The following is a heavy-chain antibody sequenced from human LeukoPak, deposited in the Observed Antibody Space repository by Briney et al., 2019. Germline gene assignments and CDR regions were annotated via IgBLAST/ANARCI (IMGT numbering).Heavy chain of an antibody. V-gene: IGHV3-74*01. Sequence: SGGSLRLSCAASGFTFSSYWMHWVRQAPGKGLGWVSRINSDGSSTSYADSVKGRFTISRDNAKNTLYLQMNSLRAEDTAVYYCARGGSYSLYYYYMDVWGKGTTVTVSS. CDR2: INSDGSST. D-gene: IGHD1-26*01. CDR1: GFTFSSYW. CDR3: ARGGSYSLYYYYMDV. J-gene: IGHJ6*03.